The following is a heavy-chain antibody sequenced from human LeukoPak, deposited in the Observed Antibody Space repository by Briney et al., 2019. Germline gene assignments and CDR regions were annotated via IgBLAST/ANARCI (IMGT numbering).Heavy chain of an antibody. Sequence: GGSLRLSCAASGFTFDDYGMSWVRQAPGKGLEWVSGINWNGGSTGYADSVKGRFTISRDNAKNSLYLQMNSLRAEDTALYYCARALWFGELSPFDYWGQGTLVTVSS. CDR3: ARALWFGELSPFDY. CDR1: GFTFDDYG. V-gene: IGHV3-20*04. D-gene: IGHD3-10*01. J-gene: IGHJ4*02. CDR2: INWNGGST.